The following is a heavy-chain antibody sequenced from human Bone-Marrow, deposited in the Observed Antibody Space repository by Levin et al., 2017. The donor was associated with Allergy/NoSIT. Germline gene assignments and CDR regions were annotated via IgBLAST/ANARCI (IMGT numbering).Heavy chain of an antibody. CDR2: IFYTGNS. J-gene: IGHJ4*01. V-gene: IGHV4-31*03. CDR3: ATVGFSTASAAY. D-gene: IGHD6-6*01. Sequence: SETLSLTCTVSGGSTNNGGYYWTWIRQHPGKGLEWIGYIFYTGNSYYNPSLQSRVSISVDTSKNQFSLKLSSVTAADTAVYYCATVGFSTASAAYWGHGTLVTVSS. CDR1: GGSTNNGGYY.